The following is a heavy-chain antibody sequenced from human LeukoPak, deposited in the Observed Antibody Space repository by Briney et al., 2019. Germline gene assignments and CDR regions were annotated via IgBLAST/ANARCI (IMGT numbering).Heavy chain of an antibody. CDR3: AGDGHSSSWYLSYYFDY. J-gene: IGHJ4*02. CDR2: IHAGNGNT. CDR1: GYTFTSYA. Sequence: ASVKVSCKASGYTFTSYAIHWVRQAPGQRLEWMGWIHAGNGNTQYSQKFQGRVTITRDTSASTAYMELSSLRSEDTAVYYCAGDGHSSSWYLSYYFDYWGQGTLVTVSS. V-gene: IGHV1-3*01. D-gene: IGHD6-13*01.